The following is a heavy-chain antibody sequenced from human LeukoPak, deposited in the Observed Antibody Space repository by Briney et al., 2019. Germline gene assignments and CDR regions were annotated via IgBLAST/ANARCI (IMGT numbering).Heavy chain of an antibody. CDR2: ISFDGSNK. D-gene: IGHD2-15*01. J-gene: IGHJ6*03. CDR3: TKDIWPGGGYYYYMDV. Sequence: GGSLRLSCEASGFTFSSYGMHWVRQAPGKGLEWVAVISFDGSNKYYADSVKGRFTISRDNSKNTLYLQMSSLRGDDTAVYYCTKDIWPGGGYYYYMDVWGRGNTVTVSS. V-gene: IGHV3-30*18. CDR1: GFTFSSYG.